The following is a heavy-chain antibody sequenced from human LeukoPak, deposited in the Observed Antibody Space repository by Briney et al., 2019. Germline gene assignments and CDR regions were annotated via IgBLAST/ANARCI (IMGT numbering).Heavy chain of an antibody. CDR2: ISSSSTI. V-gene: IGHV3-48*01. D-gene: IGHD3-22*01. CDR1: GFTFSSYS. J-gene: IGHJ4*02. Sequence: PGGSLRLSCAASGFTFSSYSMNWVRQAPGKGLEWVSYISSSSTIYYAPSVKGRFTISRDNAKNSLYLQMNSLRAEDTAVYYCAREVYDSSGYYGLESFDYWGQGTLVTVSS. CDR3: AREVYDSSGYYGLESFDY.